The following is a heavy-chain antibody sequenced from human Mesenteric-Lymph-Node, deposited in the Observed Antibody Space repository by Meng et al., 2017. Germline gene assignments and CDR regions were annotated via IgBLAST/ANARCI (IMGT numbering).Heavy chain of an antibody. J-gene: IGHJ5*02. CDR2: INPNSGGT. CDR3: ARGIAAAGTIRNLWFDP. Sequence: ASVKVSCKASGYTFTGYYMHWVRQAPGQGLEWMGWINPNSGGTNYAQKFQGRVTMTRDTSISTAYMELSRLRSDDTAVYYCARGIAAAGTIRNLWFDPWGQGTLVTVSS. D-gene: IGHD6-13*01. V-gene: IGHV1-2*02. CDR1: GYTFTGYY.